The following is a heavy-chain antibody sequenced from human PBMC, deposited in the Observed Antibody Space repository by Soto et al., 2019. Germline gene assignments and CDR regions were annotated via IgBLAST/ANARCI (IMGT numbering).Heavy chain of an antibody. V-gene: IGHV3-30*03. CDR3: VRSRSGAVADSFDL. J-gene: IGHJ4*02. CDR1: GFTFSSFW. Sequence: LRLSCAASGFTFSSFWMTWVRQAPGKGLEWVAVVSKDGSVKYWIESVKGRFTLSRDNSKNTVYLEMNSLRPEDTGVYYCVRSRSGAVADSFDLWGQGTLVTVSS. CDR2: VSKDGSVK. D-gene: IGHD3-10*01.